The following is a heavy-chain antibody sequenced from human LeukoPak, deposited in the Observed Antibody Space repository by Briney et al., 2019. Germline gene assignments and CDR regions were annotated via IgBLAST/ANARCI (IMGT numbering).Heavy chain of an antibody. V-gene: IGHV4-30-4*08. D-gene: IGHD2-2*01. Sequence: PSESLSLTCTVSADSISSGIYYWSWIRQPAGKGLEWIGHIYYSGSTYYNPSLKSRVTISVDTSKNQFSLKLSSVTAADTAVYYCARVPRYCSSTSCYLVWFDPWGQGTLVTVSS. J-gene: IGHJ5*02. CDR3: ARVPRYCSSTSCYLVWFDP. CDR2: IYYSGST. CDR1: ADSISSGIYY.